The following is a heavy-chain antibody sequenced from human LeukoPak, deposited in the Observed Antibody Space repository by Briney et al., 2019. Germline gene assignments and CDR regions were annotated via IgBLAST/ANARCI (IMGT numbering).Heavy chain of an antibody. V-gene: IGHV3-23*01. D-gene: IGHD3-22*01. Sequence: PGGSLRLSCAASGFTFSSYSMNWVRQAPGKGLEWVSAISGSGGSTYYADSVKGRFTISRDNSKNTLYLQMNSLRAEDTAVYYCAKDPGRYYDSSGYPIWGQGTLVTVSS. CDR1: GFTFSSYS. CDR3: AKDPGRYYDSSGYPI. CDR2: ISGSGGST. J-gene: IGHJ4*02.